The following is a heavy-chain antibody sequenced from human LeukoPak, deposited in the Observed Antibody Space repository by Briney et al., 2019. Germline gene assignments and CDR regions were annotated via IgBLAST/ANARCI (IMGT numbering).Heavy chain of an antibody. J-gene: IGHJ4*02. D-gene: IGHD3-16*01. V-gene: IGHV3-48*03. Sequence: PGGSLRLSCAASGFTFSSYEMNWVRQAPGKGLEWVSHIGNRGTTIFYADSVKGRFTISRDNAKNSLSLQINSLRAEDAAIYYCARGDRLTTLDCWGQGTLVTVS. CDR1: GFTFSSYE. CDR2: IGNRGTTI. CDR3: ARGDRLTTLDC.